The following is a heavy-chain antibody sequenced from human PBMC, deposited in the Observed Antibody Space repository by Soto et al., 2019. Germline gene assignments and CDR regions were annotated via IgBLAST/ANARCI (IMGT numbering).Heavy chain of an antibody. J-gene: IGHJ6*02. V-gene: IGHV3-53*01. Sequence: EVPLVESGGGLIQPGGSLRLSCAASGFTVSSNYMSWVRQAPGKGLEWVSVIYSGGSTYYADSVKGRFTISRDNSKNTLYLQMNSLRAEDTAVYYCARAPQQLAAEYYYYGMDVWGQGTTVTVSS. CDR3: ARAPQQLAAEYYYYGMDV. CDR1: GFTVSSNY. D-gene: IGHD6-13*01. CDR2: IYSGGST.